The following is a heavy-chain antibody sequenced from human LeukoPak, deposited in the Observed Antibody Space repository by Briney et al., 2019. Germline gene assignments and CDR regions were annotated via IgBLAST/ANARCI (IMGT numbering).Heavy chain of an antibody. V-gene: IGHV3-21*01. D-gene: IGHD6-13*01. CDR1: GFTFSSDS. J-gene: IGHJ3*02. CDR3: ARRVASANDAFDI. Sequence: GGSLRLSCAASGFTFSSDSMNWVRPAPGKGLEWGSSITRGSTYIYYGDSLKGRFTISRDNVKNSLYIQKNILRAQNTAVYNIARRVASANDAFDIWGQGKMVTVSS. CDR2: ITRGSTYI.